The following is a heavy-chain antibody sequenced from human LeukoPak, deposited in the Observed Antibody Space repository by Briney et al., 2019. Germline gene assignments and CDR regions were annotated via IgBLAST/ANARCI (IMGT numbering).Heavy chain of an antibody. CDR3: ARGGQGAVDY. D-gene: IGHD3-16*01. V-gene: IGHV3-74*01. CDR2: VNTDGSAT. Sequence: GGSLRLSCAASGFTFSSNWMHWVRQAPGKGLVWVSYVNTDGSATTYADSVTGRLTISRDNAKNTLYLQMNSLRAEDTAVYYCARGGQGAVDYWGQGTLVTVSS. CDR1: GFTFSSNW. J-gene: IGHJ4*02.